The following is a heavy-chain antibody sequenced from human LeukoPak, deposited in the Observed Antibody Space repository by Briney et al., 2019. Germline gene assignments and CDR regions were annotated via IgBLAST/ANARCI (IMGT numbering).Heavy chain of an antibody. Sequence: GRPLRLSCAASGFTFDDYAMHWVRQAPGKGLEWVSGISWNSGSIGYADSVKGRFTISRDNAKNSLYLQMNSLRAEDMALYYCAKDRGSTYYYDSVDFDYWGQGTLVTVSS. CDR3: AKDRGSTYYYDSVDFDY. V-gene: IGHV3-9*03. J-gene: IGHJ4*02. D-gene: IGHD3-22*01. CDR1: GFTFDDYA. CDR2: ISWNSGSI.